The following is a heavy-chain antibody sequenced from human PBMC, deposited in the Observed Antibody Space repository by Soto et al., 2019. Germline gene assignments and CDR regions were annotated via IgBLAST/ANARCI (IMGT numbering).Heavy chain of an antibody. CDR2: VYYSGTT. Sequence: SETLSLTCAVSGASINNNDYYWSWIRQTPGKGLEWIGYVYYSGTTDYIPSLKSRLSMSIDKSQNQFTLKLNSVTAADTATYYCARMSYFYDKWYFNLWGRGTLVTVSS. D-gene: IGHD3-22*01. CDR3: ARMSYFYDKWYFNL. J-gene: IGHJ2*01. V-gene: IGHV4-30-4*01. CDR1: GASINNNDYY.